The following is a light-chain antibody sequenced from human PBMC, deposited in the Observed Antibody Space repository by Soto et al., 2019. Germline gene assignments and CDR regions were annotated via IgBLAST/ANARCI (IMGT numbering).Light chain of an antibody. J-gene: IGKJ5*01. CDR3: QQSYNTPVT. Sequence: DIEMTQSPSTLSAFVGDRVTITCRASQSINKWLAWYQQKPGKAPKILIYDASNLQSGVPSRFSGSGSGTDFTLTITSLRPEDFATYWCQQSYNTPVTFGQGTRLEI. CDR2: DAS. CDR1: QSINKW. V-gene: IGKV1-5*01.